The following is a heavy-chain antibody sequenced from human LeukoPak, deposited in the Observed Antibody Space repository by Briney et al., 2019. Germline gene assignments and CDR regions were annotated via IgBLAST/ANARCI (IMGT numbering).Heavy chain of an antibody. V-gene: IGHV3-30*04. CDR3: ARDGGGFGELPFDY. J-gene: IGHJ4*02. Sequence: PGGSLRLSCAASGFTFSSYAMHWVRQAPGKGLEWVAVISYDGGNKYYADSVKGRFTISRDNSKNTLYLQMNSLRAEDTAVYYCARDGGGFGELPFDYWGQGTLVTVSS. CDR1: GFTFSSYA. CDR2: ISYDGGNK. D-gene: IGHD3-10*01.